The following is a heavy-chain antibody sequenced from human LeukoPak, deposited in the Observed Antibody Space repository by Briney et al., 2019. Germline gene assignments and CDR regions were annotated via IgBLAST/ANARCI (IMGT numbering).Heavy chain of an antibody. Sequence: SETLSLTCTVSGDSIISYYWSWIRQPAGKGLEWTGRIHASGDTNYNPSLKSRVTISVDTSKNQFSLNLNSVTAADTAVYYCARALSGTYGLFQHWGQGTLVTVSS. CDR1: GDSIISYY. V-gene: IGHV4-4*07. CDR2: IHASGDT. CDR3: ARALSGTYGLFQH. J-gene: IGHJ1*01. D-gene: IGHD1-26*01.